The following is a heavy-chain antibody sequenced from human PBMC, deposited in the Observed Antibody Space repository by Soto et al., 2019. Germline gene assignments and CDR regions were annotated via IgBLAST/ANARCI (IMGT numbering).Heavy chain of an antibody. CDR3: ASYSSSSRWFDP. CDR2: IHYSGST. V-gene: IGHV4-31*03. Sequence: SESLSLTCTVSGGSISSGNSYWSWNRQHPGKGLEWIGYIHYSGSTYYNPSLKSRVTISVDTSKNQFSLKLSSVTAADTAVYYCASYSSSSRWFDPWGQGTLVTVSS. CDR1: GGSISSGNSY. J-gene: IGHJ5*02. D-gene: IGHD6-6*01.